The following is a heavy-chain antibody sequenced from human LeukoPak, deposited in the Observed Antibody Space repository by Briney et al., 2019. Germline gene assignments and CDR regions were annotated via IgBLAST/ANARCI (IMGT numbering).Heavy chain of an antibody. J-gene: IGHJ4*02. CDR3: TRDWSYSFDY. V-gene: IGHV3-48*02. D-gene: IGHD3-10*01. CDR2: ISGSGSAM. CDR1: GFTFGSYT. Sequence: GGCLRLSCAASGFTFGSYTMNWVRQAPGKGPEWVSHISGSGSAMYYADSVKGRFTISRDNAKNSLDLQMNSLRDEDTALYYCTRDWSYSFDYWGQGTLVTVSS.